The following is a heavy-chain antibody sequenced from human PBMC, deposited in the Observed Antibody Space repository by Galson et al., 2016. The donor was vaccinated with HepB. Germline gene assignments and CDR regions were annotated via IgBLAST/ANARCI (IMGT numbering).Heavy chain of an antibody. CDR2: IWYDGFNK. D-gene: IGHD2-8*02. Sequence: SLRLSCAASGFTFNSFAMHWVRQAPGKGLEWVAVIWYDGFNKFYADSVKGRFTISRDKSNNTLYLQMKSLRAEDTAVYYCARDPYNTGLLYFDYWGQGTLVTVSS. CDR1: GFTFNSFA. CDR3: ARDPYNTGLLYFDY. V-gene: IGHV3-33*01. J-gene: IGHJ4*02.